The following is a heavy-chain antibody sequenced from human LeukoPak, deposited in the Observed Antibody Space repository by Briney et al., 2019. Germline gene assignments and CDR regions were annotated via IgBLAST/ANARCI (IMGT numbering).Heavy chain of an antibody. CDR2: ISAYNGNT. CDR3: ARDRTHGGYGYGPPDY. Sequence: ASVKVSCKASGYTFTGYYMHWVRQAPGQGLEWMGWISAYNGNTNYAQKLQGRVTMTTDTSTSTAYMELRSLRSDDTAVYYCARDRTHGGYGYGPPDYWGQGTLVTVSS. D-gene: IGHD5-18*01. J-gene: IGHJ4*02. V-gene: IGHV1-18*04. CDR1: GYTFTGYY.